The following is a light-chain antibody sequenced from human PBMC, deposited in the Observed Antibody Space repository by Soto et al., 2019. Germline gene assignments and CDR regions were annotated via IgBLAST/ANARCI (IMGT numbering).Light chain of an antibody. Sequence: EILFTQAPGTLSLSRGERAALSCMASQSVSNNYLAWYQQKPGQAPRLLIYGASNRATGIPDRFSGSGSGTDFTLTISRLEPEDFAVYYCQQYGSSGTFGQGTKVDIK. CDR2: GAS. CDR3: QQYGSSGT. CDR1: QSVSNNY. V-gene: IGKV3-20*01. J-gene: IGKJ1*01.